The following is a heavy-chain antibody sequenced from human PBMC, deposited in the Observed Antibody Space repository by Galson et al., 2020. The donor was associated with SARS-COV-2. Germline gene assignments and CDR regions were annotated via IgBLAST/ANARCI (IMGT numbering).Heavy chain of an antibody. CDR3: ACEVYYYGSGSSGYVDY. CDR1: GFTFSSYW. J-gene: IGHJ4*02. V-gene: IGHV3-7*03. D-gene: IGHD3-10*01. Sequence: GESLKISCAASGFTFSSYWMSWVRQAPGKGLEWVANIKQDGSEKYYVDSVKGRFNIARDNAKKSLYLQMNSLRAEDTAVYYCACEVYYYGSGSSGYVDYWGQGTLVTVSS. CDR2: IKQDGSEK.